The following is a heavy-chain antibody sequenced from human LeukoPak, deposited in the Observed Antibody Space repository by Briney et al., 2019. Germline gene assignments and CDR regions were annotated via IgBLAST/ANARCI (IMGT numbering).Heavy chain of an antibody. V-gene: IGHV3-23*01. CDR2: ISNSGGST. CDR3: AKGLTYNSGSRGYFDY. Sequence: GGSLRLSCAASGFTFSSYAMSWVRQAPGKGLEWVSPISNSGGSTYYADSVKGRFAISRDNPKNTLYLQMNSLRAEDTAVYYCAKGLTYNSGSRGYFDYWGQGTLVTVSS. D-gene: IGHD6-19*01. J-gene: IGHJ4*02. CDR1: GFTFSSYA.